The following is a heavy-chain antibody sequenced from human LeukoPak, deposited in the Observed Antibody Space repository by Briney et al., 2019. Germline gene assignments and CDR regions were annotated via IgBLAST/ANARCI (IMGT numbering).Heavy chain of an antibody. D-gene: IGHD4-17*01. CDR3: ARGVSHYYGDQGNWFDP. V-gene: IGHV4-34*01. Sequence: SETLSLTCAVYGGSFSGYYWSWIRQPPGKGLEWIGEINHSGSTNYNPSLKSRVTISVDTSKNQFSLKLSSVTAADTAVYYCARGVSHYYGDQGNWFDPWGQGTLVTVSS. CDR1: GGSFSGYY. J-gene: IGHJ5*02. CDR2: INHSGST.